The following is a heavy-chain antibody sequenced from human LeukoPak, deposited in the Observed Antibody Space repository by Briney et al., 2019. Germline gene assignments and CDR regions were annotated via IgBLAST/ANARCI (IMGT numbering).Heavy chain of an antibody. J-gene: IGHJ3*02. CDR3: ARSIVFAIFGVVIISAFDI. CDR1: GGSLSGYY. CDR2: INHSGST. V-gene: IGHV4-34*01. D-gene: IGHD3-3*01. Sequence: SETLSLTCAVYGGSLSGYYWSWIRQPPGKGLEWIGEINHSGSTNYNPSLKSRVTISVDTSKNQFSLKLSSVTAADTAVYYCARSIVFAIFGVVIISAFDIWGQGTMVTVSS.